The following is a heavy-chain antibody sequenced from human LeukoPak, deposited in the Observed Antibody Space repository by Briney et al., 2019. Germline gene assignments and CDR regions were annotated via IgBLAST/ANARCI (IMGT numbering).Heavy chain of an antibody. D-gene: IGHD1-26*01. CDR1: GGTFSNYA. Sequence: ASVKVSCKASGGTFSNYAISWVRQAPGQGLEWMGIINPSGGSTNYAQKFQGRVTMTRDTSTSTVYMELSSLRSEDTAVYSCARGSGIVGIHYYYYYMEVWGQGTTVTVSS. V-gene: IGHV1-46*01. CDR2: INPSGGST. J-gene: IGHJ6*02. CDR3: ARGSGIVGIHYYYYYMEV.